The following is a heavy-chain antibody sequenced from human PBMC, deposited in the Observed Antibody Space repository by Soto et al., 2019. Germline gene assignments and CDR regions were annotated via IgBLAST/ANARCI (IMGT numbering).Heavy chain of an antibody. CDR3: GRLLPTPEVWYIDL. CDR2: IYYSGRT. J-gene: IGHJ2*01. V-gene: IGHV4-30-4*01. D-gene: IGHD2-2*01. Sequence: KASETLSLTCTVSGGFISSGDYYWSWIRQSPGEGLEWIGHIYYSGRTFYAPSLQSRLTISVDTSKNQFSLKVNSVTAADTAVYYCGRLLPTPEVWYIDLWGRGTLVTVSS. CDR1: GGFISSGDYY.